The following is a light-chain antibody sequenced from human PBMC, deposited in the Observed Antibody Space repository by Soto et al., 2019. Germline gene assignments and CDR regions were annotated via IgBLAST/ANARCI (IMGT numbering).Light chain of an antibody. J-gene: IGKJ3*01. CDR1: QSVSID. Sequence: EVVLTQSPATLSLSPGDRATLSCRARQSVSIDFAWYQQKPGQDPRLLIYDASNRATGIPARFSGSGSGTDFTLTISSLEPEDCAVYYCQHRHNFGPGTKVDIK. V-gene: IGKV3-11*01. CDR3: QHRHN. CDR2: DAS.